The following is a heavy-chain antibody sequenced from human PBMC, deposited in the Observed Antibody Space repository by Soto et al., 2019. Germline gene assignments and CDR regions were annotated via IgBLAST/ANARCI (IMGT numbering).Heavy chain of an antibody. V-gene: IGHV1-46*01. Sequence: ASVKVSCKASGYTFTSYYMHWVRQAPGQGLEWMGIINPSGGSTSYAQKFQGRVTMTRDTSTSTVYMELSSLRSEDTAVYYCARTRVVPAAIGYYGMELSGPAPTVTVSS. D-gene: IGHD2-2*01. J-gene: IGHJ6*02. CDR1: GYTFTSYY. CDR3: ARTRVVPAAIGYYGMEL. CDR2: INPSGGST.